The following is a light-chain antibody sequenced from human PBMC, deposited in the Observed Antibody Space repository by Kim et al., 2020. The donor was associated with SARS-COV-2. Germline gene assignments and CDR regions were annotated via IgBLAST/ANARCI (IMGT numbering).Light chain of an antibody. V-gene: IGKV3-15*01. CDR1: QRVAYN. CDR3: QQYNGWPRT. J-gene: IGKJ1*01. CDR2: GAS. Sequence: EIVMTQSPGILSVSPGARATLSCRASQRVAYNLAWYQQRPGQAPRLLIFGASNRAAGVPARFSGSGSGTDFTLTINSLQSEDLAVYYCQQYNGWPRTFGQGTKVDIK.